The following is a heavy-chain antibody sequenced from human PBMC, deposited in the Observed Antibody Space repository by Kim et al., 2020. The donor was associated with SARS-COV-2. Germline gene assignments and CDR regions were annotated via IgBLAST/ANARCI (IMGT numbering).Heavy chain of an antibody. CDR1: GFTFSSYW. J-gene: IGHJ5*02. D-gene: IGHD2-2*01. CDR3: ARVPRGIGYCSSTSCHSWFDP. V-gene: IGHV3-74*01. CDR2: INSDGSST. Sequence: GGSLRLSCAASGFTFSSYWMHWVRQAPGKGLVWVSRINSDGSSTSYADSVKGRFTISRDNAKNTLYLQMNSLRAEDTAVYYCARVPRGIGYCSSTSCHSWFDPWGQGTLVTVSS.